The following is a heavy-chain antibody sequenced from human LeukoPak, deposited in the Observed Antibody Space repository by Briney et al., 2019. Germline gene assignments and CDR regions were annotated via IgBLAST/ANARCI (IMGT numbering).Heavy chain of an antibody. D-gene: IGHD3-10*01. CDR2: FDPEDGET. CDR1: GYTLTELS. Sequence: ASVKVSCKVSGYTLTELSMHWVRQAPGKGLEWMGGFDPEDGETIYAQKFQGRVTMTEDTSTDTAYMELSSLRSEDTAVYYCATFTYGSGSYWSRSQSWFDPWGQGTLVTASA. V-gene: IGHV1-24*01. CDR3: ATFTYGSGSYWSRSQSWFDP. J-gene: IGHJ5*02.